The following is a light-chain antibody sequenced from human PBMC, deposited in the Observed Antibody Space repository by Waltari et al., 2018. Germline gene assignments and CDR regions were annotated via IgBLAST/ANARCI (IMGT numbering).Light chain of an antibody. CDR3: QQYGSSPPRYT. CDR2: GAS. V-gene: IGKV3-20*01. Sequence: EIVLTQSPGTLSLSPGERATLSCRASQSVSSSYLAWYQQKPGQAPRLLIYGASSRATGSPDRFSGSGSGTVFTLTISRLEPEDFAVYYCQQYGSSPPRYTFGQGTKLEIK. CDR1: QSVSSSY. J-gene: IGKJ2*01.